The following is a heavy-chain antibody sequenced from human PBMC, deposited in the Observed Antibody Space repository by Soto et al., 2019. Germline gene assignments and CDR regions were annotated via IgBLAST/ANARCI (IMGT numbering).Heavy chain of an antibody. V-gene: IGHV3-23*01. CDR3: AKDLPQSVARIEYYGLDV. Sequence: GSLRLSCAASGFTFSSYAMSWVRQAPGKGLEWVSALSGSGGTTYYADSVKGRFTISRDKSKNTLYLEMNSLRAEDTAMYYCAKDLPQSVARIEYYGLDVWGQGTTVTVSS. CDR2: LSGSGGTT. J-gene: IGHJ6*02. CDR1: GFTFSSYA. D-gene: IGHD6-19*01.